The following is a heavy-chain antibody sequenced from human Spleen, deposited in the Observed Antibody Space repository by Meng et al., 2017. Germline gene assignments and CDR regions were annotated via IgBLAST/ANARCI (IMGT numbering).Heavy chain of an antibody. D-gene: IGHD3-10*01. CDR2: IYPGDSDT. V-gene: IGHV5-51*01. CDR1: GFTFSSSW. Sequence: GGSLRLSCAASGFTFSSSWIAWVRQMPGKGLEWMGIIYPGDSDTRYSPSFQGQVTISADKSISTAYLQWSSLKASDTAMYYCARYGWGGVSGSYSQDYWGQGTLVTVSS. J-gene: IGHJ4*02. CDR3: ARYGWGGVSGSYSQDY.